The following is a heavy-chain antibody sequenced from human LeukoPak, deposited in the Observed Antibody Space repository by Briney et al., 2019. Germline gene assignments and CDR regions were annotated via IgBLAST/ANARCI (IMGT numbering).Heavy chain of an antibody. Sequence: GGSLRLSCTASGFTFGDYAMSWVRQAPGKGLEWVSVIYSGGSTYYADSVKGRFTISRDNSKNTLYLQMNSLRAEDTAVYYCARNQLNFDYWGQGTLVTVSS. J-gene: IGHJ4*02. CDR3: ARNQLNFDY. CDR2: IYSGGST. V-gene: IGHV3-66*01. CDR1: GFTFGDYA.